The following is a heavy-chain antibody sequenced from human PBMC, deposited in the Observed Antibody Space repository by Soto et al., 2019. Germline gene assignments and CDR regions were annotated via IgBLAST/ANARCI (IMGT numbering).Heavy chain of an antibody. D-gene: IGHD2-15*01. Sequence: QVQLMESGGGVVQPGRSLRLSCAASGFTFSSYGMHWVRQAPGKGLEWVAVISYDGSNKYYADSVKGRFTISRDNSKNTLYLQMNSLRAEDTAVYYCAKDLGGTGSDYWGQGTLVTVSS. CDR1: GFTFSSYG. CDR3: AKDLGGTGSDY. V-gene: IGHV3-30*18. J-gene: IGHJ4*02. CDR2: ISYDGSNK.